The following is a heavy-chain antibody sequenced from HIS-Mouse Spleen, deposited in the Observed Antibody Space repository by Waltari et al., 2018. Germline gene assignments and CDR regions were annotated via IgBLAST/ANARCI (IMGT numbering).Heavy chain of an antibody. V-gene: IGHV6-1*01. J-gene: IGHJ5*02. CDR3: ARGTGDWFDP. Sequence: QVQLHQSGPGRLKPSQTPPLTCAISGDRVASHSPAWNWLRQSPSRGLEWLGRTYYRSKWYNDYAVSVKSRITINPDTSKNQFSLQLNSVTPEDTAVYYCARGTGDWFDPWGQGTLVTVSS. CDR2: TYYRSKWYN. D-gene: IGHD7-27*01. CDR1: GDRVASHSPA.